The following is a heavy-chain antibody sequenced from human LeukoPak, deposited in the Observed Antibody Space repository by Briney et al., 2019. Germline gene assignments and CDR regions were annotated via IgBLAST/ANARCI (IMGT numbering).Heavy chain of an antibody. V-gene: IGHV1-69*02. CDR1: GCTFSSYT. CDR2: INPTLGIA. CDR3: ARGDGYNSNY. D-gene: IGHD5-24*01. Sequence: SSVKVSCKASGCTFSSYTIRWVRQPPGQGLEWMGRINPTLGIANYAQKFQGRVTITADKSTSTAYMELSSLRSEDTAVYYCARGDGYNSNYWAQGTLVSVSS. J-gene: IGHJ4*02.